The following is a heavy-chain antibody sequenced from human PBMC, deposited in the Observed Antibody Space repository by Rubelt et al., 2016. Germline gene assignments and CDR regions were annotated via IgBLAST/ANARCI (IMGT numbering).Heavy chain of an antibody. V-gene: IGHV4-34*01. CDR3: ARVATAYSSRPLLDY. CDR1: GGSFSGYY. J-gene: IGHJ4*02. CDR2: INHSGST. Sequence: QVQLQQWGAGLLKPSETLSLTCAVYGGSFSGYYWSWTRQPPGKGLEWIGEINHSGSTNYNPSLKSRVTISVDTSKNQFSLKLSSVTAADTAVYYCARVATAYSSRPLLDYWGQGTLVTVSS. D-gene: IGHD6-13*01.